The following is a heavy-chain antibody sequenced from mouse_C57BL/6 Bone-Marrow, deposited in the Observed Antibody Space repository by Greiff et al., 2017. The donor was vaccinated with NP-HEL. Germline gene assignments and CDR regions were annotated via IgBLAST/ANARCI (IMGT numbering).Heavy chain of an antibody. CDR2: IHPNSGST. V-gene: IGHV1-64*01. Sequence: QVQLQQPGAELVKPGASVKLSCKASGYTFTSYWMHWVKQRPGQGLEWIGMIHPNSGSTNYNAKFKSKATLTVDKSSSTAYMQLSSLTSEDSAVYYCASRREKLLPFAYWGQGTLVTVSA. D-gene: IGHD2-1*01. CDR1: GYTFTSYW. J-gene: IGHJ3*01. CDR3: ASRREKLLPFAY.